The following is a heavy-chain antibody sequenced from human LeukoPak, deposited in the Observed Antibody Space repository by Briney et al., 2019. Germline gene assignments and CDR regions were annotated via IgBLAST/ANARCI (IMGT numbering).Heavy chain of an antibody. J-gene: IGHJ5*02. D-gene: IGHD6-19*01. V-gene: IGHV3-48*03. CDR2: ISSSGSTI. Sequence: GGSLRLSCAASGFTFSSYEMNWVRQAPGKGLEWVSYISSSGSTIYYADSVKGRFTISRDNAKNTLYLQMNSLRAEDTAVYYCARGADTGYSSDSWGQGTLVTVSS. CDR1: GFTFSSYE. CDR3: ARGADTGYSSDS.